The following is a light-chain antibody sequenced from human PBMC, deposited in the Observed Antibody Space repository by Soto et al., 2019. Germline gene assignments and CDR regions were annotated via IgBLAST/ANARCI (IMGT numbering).Light chain of an antibody. CDR2: PAS. V-gene: IGKV1-9*01. Sequence: DIQLTQSPSFLSASVGDRVTITCRASQDINTYLAWYQQKPGKAPKLLIFPASTLQNGVPSRFSGSGSGTEFTVTITSLQPEDVATYYCQQRNSYPTTFGQGTRLEIK. CDR1: QDINTY. CDR3: QQRNSYPTT. J-gene: IGKJ5*01.